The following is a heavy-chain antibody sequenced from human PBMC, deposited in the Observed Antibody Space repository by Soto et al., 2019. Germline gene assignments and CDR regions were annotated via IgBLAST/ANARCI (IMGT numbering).Heavy chain of an antibody. CDR2: ISYDGFNK. D-gene: IGHD3-22*01. J-gene: IGHJ4*02. Sequence: GGSLRLSCEASGFTFSNFALYWVRQAPGKGLEWVAVISYDGFNKYHADSVKGRFTISRDDSQNTVFLQMGSLRLEDTAVYYCARDPFESSGSSFGPLGDWGQGPVVTVSS. V-gene: IGHV3-30-3*01. CDR1: GFTFSNFA. CDR3: ARDPFESSGSSFGPLGD.